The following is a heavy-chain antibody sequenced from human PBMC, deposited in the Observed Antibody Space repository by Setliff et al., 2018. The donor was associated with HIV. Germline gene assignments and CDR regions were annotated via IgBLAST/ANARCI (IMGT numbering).Heavy chain of an antibody. V-gene: IGHV5-51*01. CDR3: ARTLYSSFSSFDY. CDR1: GYSFTSYW. J-gene: IGHJ4*02. CDR2: IYPGDSDT. D-gene: IGHD6-19*01. Sequence: PGESLKISCKGSGYSFTSYWIGWVRQMPGKGLEWMGIIYPGDSDTRYSPSFQGQVTISADKSISTAYMELSRLRSDDTALYYCARTLYSSFSSFDYWGQGTLVTVSS.